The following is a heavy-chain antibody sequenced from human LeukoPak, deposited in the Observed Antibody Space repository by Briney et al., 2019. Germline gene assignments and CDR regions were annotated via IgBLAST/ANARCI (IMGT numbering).Heavy chain of an antibody. D-gene: IGHD3-22*01. CDR1: GGTFSSYT. Sequence: SVKVSCTASGGTFSSYTISWVRQAPGQGLEWMGRIIPILGIANYAHKFQGRVTITADKSTSTAYMEQSSLISEYTSLYYFVMYFYYDSSGYPNYYFEYWGQGTLVTVSS. J-gene: IGHJ4*02. CDR3: VMYFYYDSSGYPNYYFEY. CDR2: IIPILGIA. V-gene: IGHV1-69*02.